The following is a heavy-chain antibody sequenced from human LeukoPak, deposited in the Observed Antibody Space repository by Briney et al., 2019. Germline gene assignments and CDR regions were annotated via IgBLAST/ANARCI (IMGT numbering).Heavy chain of an antibody. V-gene: IGHV3-23*01. CDR3: AKDPVGSYFNSGPRSYGMDV. Sequence: GGSLRLSCAASGFTFSSYAMSWVRQAPGKGLEWVSAISGSGGSTYYADSVKGRFTISRDNSKNTLYLQMNSLRAEDTAVYYCAKDPVGSYFNSGPRSYGMDVWGQGTTVAVSS. J-gene: IGHJ6*02. CDR1: GFTFSSYA. D-gene: IGHD3-10*01. CDR2: ISGSGGST.